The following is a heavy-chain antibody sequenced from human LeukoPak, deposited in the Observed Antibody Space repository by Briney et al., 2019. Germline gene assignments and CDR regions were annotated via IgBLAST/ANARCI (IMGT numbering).Heavy chain of an antibody. V-gene: IGHV1-69*13. CDR1: GGTFSSYA. D-gene: IGHD5-18*01. J-gene: IGHJ4*02. Sequence: SVKVSCKASGGTFSSYAISWVRQAPGQGLEWMGGIIPIFGTANYAQKFQGRVTITADESTSTAYMELSSLRSEDTAVYYCATDPSYSYGPFDYWGQGTLVTVSS. CDR3: ATDPSYSYGPFDY. CDR2: IIPIFGTA.